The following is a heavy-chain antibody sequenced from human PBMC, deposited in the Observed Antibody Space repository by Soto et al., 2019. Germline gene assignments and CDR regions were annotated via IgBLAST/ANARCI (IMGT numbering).Heavy chain of an antibody. V-gene: IGHV4-39*01. J-gene: IGHJ3*02. CDR2: IYYSGST. CDR1: GGSISSTSYY. Sequence: QLQLQESGPGLVKHSETLYLTCTVSGGSISSTSYYWGWIRQPPGKGLEWIGSIYYSGSTYYNPSLKSRVTISVDTSKNQFSLKLSSVTAAETAVYYCARQVNPWAQGAFDIWGQGTMVTVSS. D-gene: IGHD3-10*01. CDR3: ARQVNPWAQGAFDI.